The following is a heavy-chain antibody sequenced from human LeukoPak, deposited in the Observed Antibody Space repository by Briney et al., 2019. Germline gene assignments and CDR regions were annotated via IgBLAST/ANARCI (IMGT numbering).Heavy chain of an antibody. CDR2: INPSGGST. CDR1: GYTFTSYY. CDR3: ARGAEPGYSGYVWCGVN. Sequence: ASVKVSCKASGYTFTSYYMHWVRQAPGQGLEWMGIINPSGGSTSYAQKFQGRVTMTRDTSTSTVYMELSSLRSEDTAVYYCARGAEPGYSGYVWCGVNWGQGTLVTVSS. D-gene: IGHD5-12*01. V-gene: IGHV1-46*01. J-gene: IGHJ4*02.